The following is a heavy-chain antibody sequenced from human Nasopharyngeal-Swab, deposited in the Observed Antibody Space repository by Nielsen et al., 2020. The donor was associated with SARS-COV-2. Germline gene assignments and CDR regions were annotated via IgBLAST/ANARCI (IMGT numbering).Heavy chain of an antibody. CDR1: GFTFSDYY. D-gene: IGHD3-16*01. Sequence: GESLKISCAASGFTFSDYYMSWIRQAPGKGLEWVSYISSSGSTIYYADSVKGRFTISRDNAKNSLYLQMNSLRAEDTAVYYCARGPALTEYFDYWGQRTLVTVSS. CDR3: ARGPALTEYFDY. V-gene: IGHV3-11*01. CDR2: ISSSGSTI. J-gene: IGHJ4*02.